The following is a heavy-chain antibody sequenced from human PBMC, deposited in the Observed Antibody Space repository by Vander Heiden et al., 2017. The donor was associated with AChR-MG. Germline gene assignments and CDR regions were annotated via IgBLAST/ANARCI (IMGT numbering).Heavy chain of an antibody. CDR1: GYTLTELS. V-gene: IGHV1-24*01. J-gene: IGHJ3*02. CDR2: FDPEDGET. Sequence: QVKLVQSGAEVKQPGASVKVSCKVSGYTLTELSMHWVRQAPGKGLEWMGGFDPEDGETIYAQKFKGRVTMTKDTSTDTAYMELSSLRSEDTAVYYCATRGTMGAFDIWGQGTMVTVSS. CDR3: ATRGTMGAFDI. D-gene: IGHD3-10*01.